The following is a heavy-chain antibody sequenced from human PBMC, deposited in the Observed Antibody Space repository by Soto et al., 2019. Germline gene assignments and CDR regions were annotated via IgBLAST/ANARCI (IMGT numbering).Heavy chain of an antibody. CDR2: IKTKIDGWAT. CDR3: TTDRPSRLRKPRV. V-gene: IGHV3-15*01. J-gene: IGHJ4*02. D-gene: IGHD4-17*01. CDR1: GLTFRDAY. Sequence: EGQLVESGEGLVRPGGAFKLSCEGFGLTFRDAYLSWVRQVPGKGRAWVGRIKTKIDGWATVYAAPVKCRFNISRDDSKNTLYVEMNSLKTEDTAVYYCTTDRPSRLRKPRVWGQGTLVTVSS.